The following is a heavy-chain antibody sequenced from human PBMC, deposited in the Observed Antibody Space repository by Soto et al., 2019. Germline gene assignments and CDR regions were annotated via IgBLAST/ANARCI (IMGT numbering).Heavy chain of an antibody. CDR2: ISYDGSNK. J-gene: IGHJ6*02. Sequence: ESGGGVVQPGRSLRLSCAASGFTFSSYAMHWVRQAPGKGLEWVAVISYDGSNKYYADSVKGRFTISRDNSKNTLYLQMNSLRAEDTAVYYCATTYGGTSYYYYGMDVWGQGTTVTVSS. V-gene: IGHV3-30-3*01. CDR1: GFTFSSYA. D-gene: IGHD2-15*01. CDR3: ATTYGGTSYYYYGMDV.